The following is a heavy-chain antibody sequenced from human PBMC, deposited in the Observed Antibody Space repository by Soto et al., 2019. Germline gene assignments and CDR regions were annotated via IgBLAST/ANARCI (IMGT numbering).Heavy chain of an antibody. J-gene: IGHJ4*02. CDR3: VRDRSGSYLEGFDY. CDR2: IKHDGSEK. CDR1: GFTFSSFW. D-gene: IGHD1-26*01. Sequence: GGSLRLSCAASGFTFSSFWMTWVRQAPGKGLEWVANIKHDGSEKYYVESVQGRFTISRDNARNSLFLEMKSLRAEDTAVYSCVRDRSGSYLEGFDYWGQGTLGTVSS. V-gene: IGHV3-7*01.